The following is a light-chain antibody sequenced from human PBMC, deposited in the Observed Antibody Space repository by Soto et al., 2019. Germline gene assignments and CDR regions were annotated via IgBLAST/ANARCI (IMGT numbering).Light chain of an antibody. CDR2: GAA. CDR3: QQYNNWPPIT. V-gene: IGKV3-15*01. Sequence: EIVITQSPATLSVSPGDIATHSCRASQSVTSNLAWYQQKPGXXPMLLXYGAATRATRIPARFSGSGSGTDVTLTISSLQSEDFAVYFCQQYNNWPPITFGQGTDWRL. J-gene: IGKJ5*01. CDR1: QSVTSN.